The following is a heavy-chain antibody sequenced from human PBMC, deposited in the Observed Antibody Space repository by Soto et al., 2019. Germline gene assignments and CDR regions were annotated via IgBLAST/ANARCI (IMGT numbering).Heavy chain of an antibody. V-gene: IGHV4-39*01. J-gene: IGHJ4*02. CDR3: ARLGYNGLFDY. CDR1: GGSISSSSYY. Sequence: PSETLSLTCTVSGGSISSSSYYWGWIRQPPGKGLEWIGSIYYSGSTYYNPSLKSRVTISVDTSKNQFSLKLSSVTAADTAVYYCARLGYNGLFDYWGQGTLVTVSS. CDR2: IYYSGST. D-gene: IGHD5-12*01.